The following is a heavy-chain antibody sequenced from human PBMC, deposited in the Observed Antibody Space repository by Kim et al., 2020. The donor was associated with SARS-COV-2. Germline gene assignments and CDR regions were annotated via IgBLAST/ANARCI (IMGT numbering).Heavy chain of an antibody. V-gene: IGHV3-33*06. CDR2: IWYDGSNK. CDR1: GFTFSSYA. Sequence: GGSLRLSCAASGFTFSSYAMHWVRQAPGKGLEWVAVIWYDGSNKYYADSVKGRFTISRDNSKNTLYLQMNSLRAEDTAVYYCANMFGGSYYYYYGMDVWGQGTTVTVSS. J-gene: IGHJ6*02. CDR3: ANMFGGSYYYYYGMDV. D-gene: IGHD3-10*02.